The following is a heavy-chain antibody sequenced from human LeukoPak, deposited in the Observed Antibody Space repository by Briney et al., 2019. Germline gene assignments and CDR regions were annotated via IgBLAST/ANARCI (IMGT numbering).Heavy chain of an antibody. CDR2: IYGGGST. CDR1: GLTVSYNY. D-gene: IGHD3-10*01. Sequence: SGGSLRLSCAVSGLTVSYNYMSWVRQAPGKGLEWVSDIYGGGSTYNADSVKGRFTISRDNSKNTLYLQMNSLRAEDTAVYYCARGVRGPGAFAIWGQGTMVTVSS. CDR3: ARGVRGPGAFAI. J-gene: IGHJ3*02. V-gene: IGHV3-53*01.